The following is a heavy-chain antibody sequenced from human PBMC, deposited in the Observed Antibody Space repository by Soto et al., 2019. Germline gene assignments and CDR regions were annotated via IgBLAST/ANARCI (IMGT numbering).Heavy chain of an antibody. CDR2: IYHSVST. CDR3: ARGPPLGY. J-gene: IGHJ4*02. CDR1: GGSISSGGYS. Sequence: SETLSLTCAVSGGSISSGGYSWSWIRQPPGKGLECIGYIYHSVSTYYNPSLKSRVTISVDRSKNQFSLKLNSVTAADTAVYYCARGPPLGYWGQGTLVTVSS. V-gene: IGHV4-30-2*01.